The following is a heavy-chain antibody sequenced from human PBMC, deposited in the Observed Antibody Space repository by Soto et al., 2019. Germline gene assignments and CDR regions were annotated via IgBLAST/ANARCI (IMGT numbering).Heavy chain of an antibody. CDR2: IGTHADTT. Sequence: EVQLLESGGGLVQPGGSLRLSCAASGFTFSTYALTWVRQAPGKGLEWVSSIGTHADTTYYVDSVKGRFSISRDNSKNPVYMQMSSLSAADTAVYYCARPYVEVAVNDAFDIWGRGTMVTVSS. CDR1: GFTFSTYA. J-gene: IGHJ3*02. D-gene: IGHD3-16*01. CDR3: ARPYVEVAVNDAFDI. V-gene: IGHV3-23*01.